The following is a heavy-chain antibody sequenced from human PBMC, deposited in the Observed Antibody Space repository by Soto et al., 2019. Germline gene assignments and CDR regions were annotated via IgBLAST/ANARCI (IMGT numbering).Heavy chain of an antibody. Sequence: NPSETLSLTCAVSGGSISSSNWWSWVRQPPGKGLEWIGEIYHSGSTNYNPSLKSRVTISVDKSKNQFSLKLSSVTAADTAVYYCARVGNGGNSDYYYYYGMDVWGQGTTVTVSS. CDR1: GGSISSSNW. J-gene: IGHJ6*02. V-gene: IGHV4-4*02. CDR3: ARVGNGGNSDYYYYYGMDV. D-gene: IGHD2-21*02. CDR2: IYHSGST.